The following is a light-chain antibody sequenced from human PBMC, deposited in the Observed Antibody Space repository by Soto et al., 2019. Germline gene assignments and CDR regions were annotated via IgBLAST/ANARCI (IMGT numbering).Light chain of an antibody. CDR3: QQFNGDPS. Sequence: AIQLTQSPSSLSASVGDRVIITCRASQGVGRALAWYQQKPGKSPKLLIYDASILETGAPARFSGSGSGTDFTLTISTLQPEDFETYYCQQFNGDPSFGQGTRLDIK. V-gene: IGKV1-13*02. CDR1: QGVGRA. CDR2: DAS. J-gene: IGKJ5*01.